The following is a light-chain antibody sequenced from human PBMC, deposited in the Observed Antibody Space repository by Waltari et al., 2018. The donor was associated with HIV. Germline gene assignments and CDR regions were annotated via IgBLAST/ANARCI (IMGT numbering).Light chain of an antibody. J-gene: IGLJ3*02. CDR3: GTWDSSLSTVV. CDR1: SSNIGSHY. CDR2: HND. Sequence: QSVLTQPPSVSAAPGQKVTISCPGSSSNIGSHYVSWYQHLPGTAPKLLIYHNDDRPSGIPDRFSGSRSGTSASLDITGLQTGDEADYHCGTWDSSLSTVVFGGGTKLTVL. V-gene: IGLV1-51*01.